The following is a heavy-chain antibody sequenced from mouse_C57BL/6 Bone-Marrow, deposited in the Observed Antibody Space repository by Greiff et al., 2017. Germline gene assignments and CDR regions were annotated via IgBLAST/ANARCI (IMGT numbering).Heavy chain of an antibody. J-gene: IGHJ1*03. CDR3: ARNSHYGNWYFDV. Sequence: QVQLQQSGPGLVQPSQSLSITCTVSGFSLTSYGVHWVRQSPGKGLEWLGVIWSGGSTDYNAAFISRLSISKDNSKSQVFFKMNSLQADDTAIYYCARNSHYGNWYFDVWGTGTTVTVSS. V-gene: IGHV2-2*01. D-gene: IGHD2-1*01. CDR1: GFSLTSYG. CDR2: IWSGGST.